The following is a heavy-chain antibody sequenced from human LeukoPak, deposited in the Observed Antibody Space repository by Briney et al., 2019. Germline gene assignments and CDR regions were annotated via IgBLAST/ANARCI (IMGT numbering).Heavy chain of an antibody. Sequence: PGRSLRLSCAASGFTFSSYVMHWVRQALGKGLEWAAVISFDGSNEYYADSVKGRFTISRDNSKNTLYLQMNSLRAEDTAVYYCAKGYTVTGRFDYWGQGTLVTVSS. D-gene: IGHD4-17*01. CDR3: AKGYTVTGRFDY. V-gene: IGHV3-30*18. J-gene: IGHJ4*02. CDR1: GFTFSSYV. CDR2: ISFDGSNE.